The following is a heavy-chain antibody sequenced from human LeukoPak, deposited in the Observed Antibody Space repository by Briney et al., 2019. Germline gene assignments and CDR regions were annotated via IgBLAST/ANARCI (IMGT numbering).Heavy chain of an antibody. CDR1: GGSISSYY. Sequence: SETLSLTCTVSGGSISSYYWSWIRQPAGNGLEWIGRIYTSGSTNYNPSLKSRVTMSVDTSKNQFSLKLSSVTAADTAVYYCAREWELLLGYYYYMDVWGKGTTVTVSS. CDR2: IYTSGST. D-gene: IGHD1-26*01. CDR3: AREWELLLGYYYYMDV. V-gene: IGHV4-4*07. J-gene: IGHJ6*03.